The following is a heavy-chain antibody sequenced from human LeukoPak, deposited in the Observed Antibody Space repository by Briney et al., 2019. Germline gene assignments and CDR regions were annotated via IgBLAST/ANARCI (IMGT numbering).Heavy chain of an antibody. CDR2: IYYNGST. Sequence: PSETLSLTCTVSGGSISSSSYYWSWIRQPPGKGLEWIGYIYYNGSTYYNPSLKSRVTISVDTSKNQFSLKLSSVTAADTAVYYCARAAAPNWFDPWGQGTLVTVSS. J-gene: IGHJ5*02. D-gene: IGHD6-13*01. CDR3: ARAAAPNWFDP. V-gene: IGHV4-30-4*01. CDR1: GGSISSSSYY.